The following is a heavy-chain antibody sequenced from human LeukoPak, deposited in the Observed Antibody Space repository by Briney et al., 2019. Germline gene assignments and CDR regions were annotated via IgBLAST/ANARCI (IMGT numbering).Heavy chain of an antibody. Sequence: PSETLSLTCTVSGGSISSYYWSWVRQAPGKGLEWVSIIYSGDRTDYADSVKGRFTISRDNSKNTLYLQMNSLRAEDTAVYYCARDGVQRVRGLMFHFGMDVWGQGTTVTVSS. J-gene: IGHJ6*02. CDR1: GGSISSYY. CDR2: IYSGDRT. CDR3: ARDGVQRVRGLMFHFGMDV. D-gene: IGHD3-10*01. V-gene: IGHV3-66*01.